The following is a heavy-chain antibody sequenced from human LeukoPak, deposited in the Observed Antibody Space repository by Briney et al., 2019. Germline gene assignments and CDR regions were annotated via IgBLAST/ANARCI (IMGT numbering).Heavy chain of an antibody. CDR3: VTVPVPLYGMDV. CDR1: GYTLTESS. Sequence: ASVKVSCKVSGYTLTESSMHWVRQAPGKGLEWMGGFDPEDGETIYAQKFQGRVTMTEDTSTDTAYMELSSLRSEDTAVYYCVTVPVPLYGMDVWGQGTTVTVSS. CDR2: FDPEDGET. J-gene: IGHJ6*02. V-gene: IGHV1-24*01. D-gene: IGHD2-2*01.